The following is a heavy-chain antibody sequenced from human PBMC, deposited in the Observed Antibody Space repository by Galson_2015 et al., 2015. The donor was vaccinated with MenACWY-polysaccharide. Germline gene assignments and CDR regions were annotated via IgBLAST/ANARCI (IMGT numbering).Heavy chain of an antibody. Sequence: SLRLSCAASGFTFNNYWMSWVRQAPGKGPEWVANIRQDGSEMYYVDSVKGRFTISRDNAKDSLFLQMNSLRAEDTAVYYCARDKAVGATHFDYWGRGTLVTVSS. V-gene: IGHV3-7*01. J-gene: IGHJ4*02. CDR2: IRQDGSEM. CDR3: ARDKAVGATHFDY. D-gene: IGHD1-26*01. CDR1: GFTFNNYW.